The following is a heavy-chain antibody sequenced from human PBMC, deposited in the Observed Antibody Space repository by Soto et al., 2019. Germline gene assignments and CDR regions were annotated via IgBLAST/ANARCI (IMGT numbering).Heavy chain of an antibody. CDR3: ARDWADTYCGGDCPLLYYCHGMDV. CDR2: INPSNGFT. V-gene: IGHV1-46*02. J-gene: IGHJ6*02. CDR1: GFTFNTYY. Sequence: QVQLVQSGAELKKPGASVSLSCKASGFTFNTYYINWVRQSPGEVLQWMGIINPSNGFTSYAQKFQDGVTMTADTSTKTVYMELRSLRSEDTAVYFCARDWADTYCGGDCPLLYYCHGMDVWGQGTAVTVSS. D-gene: IGHD2-21*02.